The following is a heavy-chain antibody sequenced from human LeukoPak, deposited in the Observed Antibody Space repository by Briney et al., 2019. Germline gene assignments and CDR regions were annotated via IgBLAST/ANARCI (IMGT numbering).Heavy chain of an antibody. D-gene: IGHD6-19*01. J-gene: IGHJ4*02. V-gene: IGHV3-23*01. CDR3: AKDRGSSGWYHDFDY. Sequence: PGGSLRLSCAASGFTFSSYAMSWVRQAPGKGLEWVSAISGSGGSTYYADSVKGRFTISRDNSKNTLYLQMNSLRAEDTAVYYCAKDRGSSGWYHDFDYWGQGALDTVSS. CDR2: ISGSGGST. CDR1: GFTFSSYA.